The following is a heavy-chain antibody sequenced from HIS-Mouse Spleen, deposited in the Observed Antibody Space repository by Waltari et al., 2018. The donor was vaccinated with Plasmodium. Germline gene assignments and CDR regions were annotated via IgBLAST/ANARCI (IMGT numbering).Heavy chain of an antibody. CDR3: ARLLPWVHGHFDY. CDR2: TSGYKGNT. D-gene: IGHD1-26*01. Sequence: QVQLVQSGAEGKRPGASVKVSCKASGYTFSSYGISWVRQAPGQGLEWMGWTSGYKGNTNYAQKVQGRVTMTTDTATSTAYMELRSLRSDDTAVYYCARLLPWVHGHFDYWGQGTLVTVSS. V-gene: IGHV1-18*01. J-gene: IGHJ4*02. CDR1: GYTFSSYG.